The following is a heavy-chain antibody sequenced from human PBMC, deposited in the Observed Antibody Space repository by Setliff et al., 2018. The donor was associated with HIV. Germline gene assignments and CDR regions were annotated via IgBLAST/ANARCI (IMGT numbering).Heavy chain of an antibody. CDR3: ARDYHLWGLGRYDKSVTQPVVGYYFDY. Sequence: ASVKVSCKASGYTFTGYYMHWVRQAPGQGLEWMGWINPNSGGTNYAQKFQGRVTMTSDTSISTAYMELSRLRSDDTAVYYCARDYHLWGLGRYDKSVTQPVVGYYFDYWGQGTLVTVSS. D-gene: IGHD3-16*01. J-gene: IGHJ4*02. CDR1: GYTFTGYY. V-gene: IGHV1-2*02. CDR2: INPNSGGT.